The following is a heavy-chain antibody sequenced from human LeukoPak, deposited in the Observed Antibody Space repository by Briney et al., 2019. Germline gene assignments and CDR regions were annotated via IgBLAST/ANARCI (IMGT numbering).Heavy chain of an antibody. CDR1: GFIVTSNY. V-gene: IGHV3-53*01. Sequence: GGSLRLSCAASGFIVTSNYMNWVRQAPGKGLEWVSVIYNGGGTSYADSVKGRFTISRDNSKSTLYLQMNSLRVEDTAVYYCGGDWATALDYWGQGTLVTVSS. D-gene: IGHD3-16*01. CDR2: IYNGGGT. CDR3: GGDWATALDY. J-gene: IGHJ4*02.